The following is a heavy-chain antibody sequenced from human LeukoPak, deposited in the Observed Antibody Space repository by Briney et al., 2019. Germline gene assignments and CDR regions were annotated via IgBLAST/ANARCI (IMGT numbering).Heavy chain of an antibody. CDR1: GFTFSSDC. CDR2: IKQDGSEK. D-gene: IGHD3-16*02. CDR3: ARVVIGY. J-gene: IGHJ4*02. V-gene: IGHV3-7*04. Sequence: GGSLRLSCAASGFTFSSDCMNWVPQAPGKGLEWVANIKQDGSEKYYVDSVKGRFTISRDNAKNSLYLQMNSLRAEDTAVYYCARVVIGYWGQGTLVTVSS.